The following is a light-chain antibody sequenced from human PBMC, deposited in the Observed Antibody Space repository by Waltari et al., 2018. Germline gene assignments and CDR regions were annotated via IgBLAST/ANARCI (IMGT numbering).Light chain of an antibody. V-gene: IGLV2-8*01. CDR1: SSDVGDLNS. CDR3: NSYAGSNNFV. CDR2: EVT. J-gene: IGLJ1*01. Sequence: ALTHPPSASGAPGQSFTIPSSATSSDVGDLNSVPWYQPHPGKAPKLMIYEVTKRPSGVPDRFSGSKSGNTASLTVSGLQAEDEADYYCNSYAGSNNFVFGTGTKVTVL.